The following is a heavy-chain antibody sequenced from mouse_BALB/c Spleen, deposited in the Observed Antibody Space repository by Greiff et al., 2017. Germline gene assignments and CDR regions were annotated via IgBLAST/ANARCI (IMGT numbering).Heavy chain of an antibody. V-gene: IGHV7-3*02. D-gene: IGHD4-1*01. CDR3: ARDKGGTNYFDY. J-gene: IGHJ2*01. CDR2: IRNKANGYTT. Sequence: VESGGGLVQPGGSLRLSCATSGFTFTDYYMSWVRQPPGKALEWLGFIRNKANGYTTEYSASVKGRFTISRDNSQSILYLQMNTLRAEDSATYYCARDKGGTNYFDYWGQGTTLTVSS. CDR1: GFTFTDYY.